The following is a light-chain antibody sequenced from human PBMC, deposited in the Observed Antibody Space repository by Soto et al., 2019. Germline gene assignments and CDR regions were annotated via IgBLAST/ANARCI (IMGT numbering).Light chain of an antibody. CDR1: QSISSY. Sequence: DIPMTQSPSSLSASVGDRVTITCRASQSISSYLNWYQQKPGKAPKLLIYAASSLQSEVPSRFSGSGSGTDFTLTISSLQPEDFATYYCQQSYTDWTFGQGTKVEIK. CDR3: QQSYTDWT. CDR2: AAS. J-gene: IGKJ1*01. V-gene: IGKV1-39*01.